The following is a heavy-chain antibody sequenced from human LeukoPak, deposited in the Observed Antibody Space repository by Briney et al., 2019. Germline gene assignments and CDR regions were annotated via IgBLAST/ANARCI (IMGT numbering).Heavy chain of an antibody. D-gene: IGHD1-14*01. CDR1: GFTFSSYW. J-gene: IGHJ4*02. CDR2: IKEDGSEK. Sequence: GGSLRLSCAASGFTFSSYWMSWVRQAPGKGLEWVANIKEDGSEKYYGDSVKGRFTISRDNAENSLFLQMNSLRAEDTAVYYCARGRWSTGLEYWGQGTLVTVST. CDR3: ARGRWSTGLEY. V-gene: IGHV3-7*01.